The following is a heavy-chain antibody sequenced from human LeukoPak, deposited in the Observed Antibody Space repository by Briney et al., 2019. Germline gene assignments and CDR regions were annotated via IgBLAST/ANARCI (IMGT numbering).Heavy chain of an antibody. J-gene: IGHJ4*02. V-gene: IGHV1-2*02. CDR1: GYTFTGYY. D-gene: IGHD2-2*01. Sequence: ASVKVSCKASGYTFTGYYMHWVRQAPGQGLEWMGWINPNSGGTNYAQKFQGRVTMTRDTSISTAYMELSRLRSDDTAVYYCASGLRYCSSTSCYGIDYWGQGTLVTVSS. CDR2: INPNSGGT. CDR3: ASGLRYCSSTSCYGIDY.